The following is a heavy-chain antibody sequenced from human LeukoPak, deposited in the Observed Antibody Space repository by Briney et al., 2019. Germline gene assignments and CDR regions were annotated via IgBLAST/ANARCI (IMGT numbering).Heavy chain of an antibody. CDR2: ISGSGGST. J-gene: IGHJ4*02. V-gene: IGHV3-23*01. D-gene: IGHD3-22*01. CDR1: GFTFSSYA. Sequence: GGSLRLSCAASGFTFSSYAMSWVRQAPGKGLEWVSAISGSGGSTYYADSVKGRFTISRDNSKNTLYLQMNSLRAEDTAVYYCAKDLSYYYDSSGYESWGQGTLVTVSS. CDR3: AKDLSYYYDSSGYES.